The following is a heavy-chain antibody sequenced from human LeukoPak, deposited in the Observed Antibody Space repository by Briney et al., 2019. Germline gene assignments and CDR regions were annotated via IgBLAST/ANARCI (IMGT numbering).Heavy chain of an antibody. J-gene: IGHJ4*02. Sequence: ASVKVSCKASGYTFTGYYMHWVRQAPGQGLEWMGWINPNNGDTNYSPKFQGRVTMTRDTSTSTVYMELSSLRSEDTAVYYCARERGGDCYFDYWGQGTLVTVSS. CDR1: GYTFTGYY. CDR3: ARERGGDCYFDY. V-gene: IGHV1-2*02. D-gene: IGHD2-21*01. CDR2: INPNNGDT.